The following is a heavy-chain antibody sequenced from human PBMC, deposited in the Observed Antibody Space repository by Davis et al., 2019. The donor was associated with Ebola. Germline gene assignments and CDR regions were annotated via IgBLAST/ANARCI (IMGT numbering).Heavy chain of an antibody. J-gene: IGHJ6*02. Sequence: SGPTLVTPTQTLTLTCTFSGFSLSTSGMRVSWIRQPPGKALEWLALIDSDDDKFYSTSLKTRLTISKDTSKNQVVLTMTNMDPVETATYYYARGLYSSWIDLDVWGQGTTVTVSS. CDR2: IDSDDDK. CDR1: GFSLSTSGMR. D-gene: IGHD6-6*01. V-gene: IGHV2-70*04. CDR3: ARGLYSSWIDLDV.